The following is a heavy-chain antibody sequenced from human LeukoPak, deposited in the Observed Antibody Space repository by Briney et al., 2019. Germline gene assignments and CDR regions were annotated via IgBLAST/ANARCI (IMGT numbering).Heavy chain of an antibody. D-gene: IGHD1-26*01. CDR2: VYTSGTT. CDR3: ARDRGSQPFIDY. V-gene: IGHV4-61*02. J-gene: IGHJ4*02. Sequence: SETLSLTCTVSGGSISSGSYYWSWIRQPAGKGLEWIGRVYTSGTTNYNPSLKSRVTISIDTSKNQFSLKLSSVTAADTAVYYCARDRGSQPFIDYWGQGTLVTVSS. CDR1: GGSISSGSYY.